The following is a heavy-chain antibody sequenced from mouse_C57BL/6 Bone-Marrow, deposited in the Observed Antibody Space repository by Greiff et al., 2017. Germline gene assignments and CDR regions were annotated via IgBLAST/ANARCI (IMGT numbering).Heavy chain of an antibody. D-gene: IGHD2-3*01. Sequence: EVMLVESGGGLVQPGGSQKLSCAASGFTFSDYGMAWVRQAPRKGPEWVAFISNLAYSIYYADTVTGRFTISRENAKNTLYLEMSSLRSEDTAMYYCARQNDGYYGWYFDVWGTGTTVTVSS. CDR3: ARQNDGYYGWYFDV. J-gene: IGHJ1*03. CDR1: GFTFSDYG. V-gene: IGHV5-15*01. CDR2: ISNLAYSI.